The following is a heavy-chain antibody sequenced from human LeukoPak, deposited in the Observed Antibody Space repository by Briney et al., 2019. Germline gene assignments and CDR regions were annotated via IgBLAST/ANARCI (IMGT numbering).Heavy chain of an antibody. CDR1: GGSISSSSYY. CDR2: IYYSGST. Sequence: SETLSLTCTVSGGSISSSSYYWGWIRQPPGKGLEWIGSIYYSGSTYYNPSLKSRVTISVDTSKNQFSLKLSSVTAADTVVYYCARLNGSGSYYISGSDYWGQGTLVTVSS. CDR3: ARLNGSGSYYISGSDY. J-gene: IGHJ4*02. D-gene: IGHD3-10*01. V-gene: IGHV4-39*01.